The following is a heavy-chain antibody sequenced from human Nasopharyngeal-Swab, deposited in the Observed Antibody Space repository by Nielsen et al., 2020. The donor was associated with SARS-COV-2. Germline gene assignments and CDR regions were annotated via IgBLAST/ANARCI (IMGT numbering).Heavy chain of an antibody. CDR3: ARRVARAPRHEGDYYYGMDV. Sequence: WIRQPPGKGLEWIGSIYYSGSTYYNPSLKSRVTISVDTSKNQFPLKLSSVTAADTAVYYYARRVARAPRHEGDYYYGMDVWGQGTTVTVSS. D-gene: IGHD3-16*01. V-gene: IGHV4-39*01. CDR2: IYYSGST. J-gene: IGHJ6*02.